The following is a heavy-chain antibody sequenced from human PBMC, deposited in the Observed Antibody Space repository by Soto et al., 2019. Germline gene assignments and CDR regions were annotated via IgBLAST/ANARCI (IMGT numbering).Heavy chain of an antibody. CDR3: ARVYCSGGSCYEFDY. J-gene: IGHJ4*02. CDR1: GGSISSGGYY. D-gene: IGHD2-15*01. V-gene: IGHV4-31*03. Sequence: QVQLQESGPGLVKPSQTLSLTCTVSGGSISSGGYYWSWIRQHPGKGLEWIGYIYYSGSTYYNPSLKSRVTISVDTSKTQFSLKRSSVTAADTAVYYCARVYCSGGSCYEFDYWGQGTLVTVSS. CDR2: IYYSGST.